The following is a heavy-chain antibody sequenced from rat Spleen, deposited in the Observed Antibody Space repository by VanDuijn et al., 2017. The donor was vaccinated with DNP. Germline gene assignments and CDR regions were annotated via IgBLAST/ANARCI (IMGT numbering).Heavy chain of an antibody. D-gene: IGHD1-2*01. CDR3: AREVYYYFDN. V-gene: IGHV5-22*01. Sequence: EVQLVESGGGLVQPGRSMKLSCGASGLTFSNADMAWVRQAPTRGLEWVASISYEGSSTYYGDSVKGRFTISRDNAKSTLYLQMNSLRSEDTATYYCAREVYYYFDNWGQGVMVTVSS. CDR1: GLTFSNAD. J-gene: IGHJ2*01. CDR2: ISYEGSST.